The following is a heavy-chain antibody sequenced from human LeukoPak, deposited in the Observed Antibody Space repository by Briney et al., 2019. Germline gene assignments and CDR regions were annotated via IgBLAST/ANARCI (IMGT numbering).Heavy chain of an antibody. V-gene: IGHV3-30*18. CDR1: GFTFSNYG. D-gene: IGHD2-15*01. Sequence: QPGGSLRLSCAASGFTFSNYGMHWVRQAPGKGLEWVAVISFDGSHTDYLESVKGRFAISRDNSKNTLFLQMNSLRAEDTAVYYCAKARWSEDGIKSDYYYYGMDVWGQGTTVTVSS. CDR2: ISFDGSHT. J-gene: IGHJ6*02. CDR3: AKARWSEDGIKSDYYYYGMDV.